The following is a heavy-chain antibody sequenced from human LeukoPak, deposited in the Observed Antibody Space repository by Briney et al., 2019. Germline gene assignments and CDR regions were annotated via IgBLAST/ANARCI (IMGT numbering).Heavy chain of an antibody. V-gene: IGHV1-18*01. CDR3: ARDHPDGWVAATPRGFDP. J-gene: IGHJ5*02. CDR2: IHIYRGNT. Sequence: ASVKVSCKASGGTFSSYGISWVRQAPGQGLEWMGWIHIYRGNTNYAQKFQGRVTMTTDTSTSTVYMEVRGLRSDDTAMYYCARDHPDGWVAATPRGFDPWGQGTLVTVSS. D-gene: IGHD2-15*01. CDR1: GGTFSSYG.